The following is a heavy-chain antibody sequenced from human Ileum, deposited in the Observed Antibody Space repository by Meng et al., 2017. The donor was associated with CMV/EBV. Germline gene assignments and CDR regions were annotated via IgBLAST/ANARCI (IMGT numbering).Heavy chain of an antibody. Sequence: AVSVGSLSNHYWNWIRQPPGKRLEWIGEIKHSGGTNYNPSLQSRVTISLDTSKNQISLKVISVTAADTAVYYCASSSGWYEGYYFDNWGQGTLVTVSS. CDR2: IKHSGGT. J-gene: IGHJ4*02. CDR1: VGSLSNHY. D-gene: IGHD6-19*01. CDR3: ASSSGWYEGYYFDN. V-gene: IGHV4-34*01.